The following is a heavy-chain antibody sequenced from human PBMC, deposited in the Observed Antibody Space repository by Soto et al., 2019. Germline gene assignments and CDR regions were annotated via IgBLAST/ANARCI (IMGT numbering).Heavy chain of an antibody. V-gene: IGHV3-74*01. CDR1: GFTFNRYW. J-gene: IGHJ6*03. CDR3: AKFDDDSYYMDV. D-gene: IGHD1-1*01. Sequence: EVQLVESGGGLVQAGGPLRLSCAASGFTFNRYWMHWVRQAPGKGLVWVSRIKNDGSSTSYADSVKGRFSISRDNGKNTLYLQMNSLRVEDTAVYYCAKFDDDSYYMDVWGKGTTVTVSS. CDR2: IKNDGSST.